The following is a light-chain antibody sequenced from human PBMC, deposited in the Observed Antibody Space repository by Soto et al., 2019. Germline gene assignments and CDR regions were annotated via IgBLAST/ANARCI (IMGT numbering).Light chain of an antibody. CDR1: QTIISW. V-gene: IGKV1-5*01. J-gene: IGKJ1*01. CDR3: QQYENYWT. CDR2: DAS. Sequence: DIQMTHSPSTVSAYVLYIVTITFRSSQTIISWLAWYQHKPGKAPKLLIYDASNLDSGVPSRFSGSGSGTEFSLTISNLQPDDCATYYCQQYENYWTSGQGTKVDIK.